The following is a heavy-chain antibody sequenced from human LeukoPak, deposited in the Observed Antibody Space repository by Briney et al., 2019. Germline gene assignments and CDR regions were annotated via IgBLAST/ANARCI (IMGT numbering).Heavy chain of an antibody. J-gene: IGHJ3*02. Sequence: GGSLRLSCAASGFTFSGSAMHWVRQASGKGLEWVGRIRSKANSYATAYAASVKGRFTISRDDSKNTAYLQMNSLKTEDTAVYYCTRYYGDYVKYDAFDIWGKGTTVTVSS. CDR2: IRSKANSYAT. CDR3: TRYYGDYVKYDAFDI. CDR1: GFTFSGSA. V-gene: IGHV3-73*01. D-gene: IGHD4-17*01.